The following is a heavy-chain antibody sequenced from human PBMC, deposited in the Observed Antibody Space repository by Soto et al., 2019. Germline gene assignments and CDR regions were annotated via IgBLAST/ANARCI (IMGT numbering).Heavy chain of an antibody. CDR1: GGTFSSYA. D-gene: IGHD3-22*01. V-gene: IGHV1-69*13. CDR2: IIPIFGTA. J-gene: IGHJ3*02. CDR3: ARMDPDDYDSSGYPNDAFDI. Sequence: ASVKVSCKASGGTFSSYAISWVRQAPGQGLEWMGGIIPIFGTANYAQKFQGRVTITADESTSTAYMELSSLRSEDTAVYYCARMDPDDYDSSGYPNDAFDIWGQGTMVTVAS.